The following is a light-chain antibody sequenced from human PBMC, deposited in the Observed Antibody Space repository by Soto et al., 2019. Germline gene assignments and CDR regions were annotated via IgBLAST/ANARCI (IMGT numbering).Light chain of an antibody. J-gene: IGLJ1*01. CDR1: SSDVGGYNY. CDR3: SSYTSSSTFYV. Sequence: QSALTQPASVSGSPGQSITISRTGTSSDVGGYNYVSWYQQHPGKAPKLMIYDVSNRPSGVSNRFSGSKSGNTASLTISGLQAEDEADYYCSSYTSSSTFYVFGTGTKAPS. V-gene: IGLV2-14*01. CDR2: DVS.